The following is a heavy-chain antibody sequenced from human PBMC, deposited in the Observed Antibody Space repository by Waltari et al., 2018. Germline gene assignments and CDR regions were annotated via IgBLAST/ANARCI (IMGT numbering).Heavy chain of an antibody. CDR3: AREDYGDYVSGYYFDY. V-gene: IGHV4-30-4*08. D-gene: IGHD4-17*01. J-gene: IGHJ4*02. Sequence: QVQLQESGPGLVKPSQTLSLTCTVSGGSISSGDYYWSWLRQPPGKGLEWIGYIYYSGSTYYNPSLKSRVTISVDTSKNQFSLKLSSVTAADTAVYYCAREDYGDYVSGYYFDYWGQGTLVTVSS. CDR2: IYYSGST. CDR1: GGSISSGDYY.